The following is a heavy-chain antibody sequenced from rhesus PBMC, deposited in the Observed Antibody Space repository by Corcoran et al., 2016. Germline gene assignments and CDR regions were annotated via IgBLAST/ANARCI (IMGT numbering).Heavy chain of an antibody. V-gene: IGHV4-147*01. D-gene: IGHD3-3*01. CDR3: ASPYNNFWSGYLY. J-gene: IGHJ4*01. Sequence: QVQLQESGPGLVKPSETLSLTCAVSGSFFSSYWWGWIRQPPGKGLEWIGTIYGSKGSNAYNPPLKRRATNSRDTSKNQFSLKRSSVTAADTAVYYCASPYNNFWSGYLYWGQGVLVTVSS. CDR1: GSFFSSYW. CDR2: IYGSKGSN.